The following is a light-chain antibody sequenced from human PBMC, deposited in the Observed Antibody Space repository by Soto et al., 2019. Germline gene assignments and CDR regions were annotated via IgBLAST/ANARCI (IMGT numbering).Light chain of an antibody. V-gene: IGLV2-14*01. CDR3: SSYTSRSTSV. Sequence: QSVLTQPASVSGSPGQSITISCTGTSSDVGAYNYVSWYQQHPGKAPKLMIYEVSNRPSGVSNRFSGSKSGNTASLTISGLQDEEQADYSCSSYTSRSTSVFGAGTKVTV. CDR2: EVS. J-gene: IGLJ1*01. CDR1: SSDVGAYNY.